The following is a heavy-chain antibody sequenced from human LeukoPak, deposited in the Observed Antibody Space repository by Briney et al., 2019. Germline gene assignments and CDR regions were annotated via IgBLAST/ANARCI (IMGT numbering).Heavy chain of an antibody. CDR2: ISGSGGST. Sequence: GGYLRLSCAASGFTFSSYAMSWVRQAPGKGLEWVSSISGSGGSTYYADSVKGRFTSSRDNSKNTLYLQMNSLRAEDTAVYYCAKHKYGDGRAFDIWGQGTMVIVSS. CDR1: GFTFSSYA. J-gene: IGHJ3*02. V-gene: IGHV3-23*01. D-gene: IGHD4-17*01. CDR3: AKHKYGDGRAFDI.